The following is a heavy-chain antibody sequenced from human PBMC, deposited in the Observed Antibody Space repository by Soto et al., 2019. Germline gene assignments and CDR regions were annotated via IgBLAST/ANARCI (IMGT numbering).Heavy chain of an antibody. J-gene: IGHJ5*02. Sequence: QVQLQQWGAGLLKTSETLSLTCDISGEYFSANYWSWIRQTPGKGLEWLGEINHAGTTDYNPSVEDRIIISADAYKNQFSLKLTSVTAMDTAVYYCATGGLFSSWGQGTLVTVSS. CDR1: GEYFSANY. D-gene: IGHD3-3*01. CDR3: ATGGLFSS. CDR2: INHAGTT. V-gene: IGHV4-34*01.